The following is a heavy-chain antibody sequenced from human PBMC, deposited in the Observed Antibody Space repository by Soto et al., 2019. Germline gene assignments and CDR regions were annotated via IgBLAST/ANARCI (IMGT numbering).Heavy chain of an antibody. V-gene: IGHV3-30-3*01. CDR3: ARDNCDPDYYGMDV. CDR1: GFTFSSYA. CDR2: ISYDGSNK. D-gene: IGHD2-21*01. J-gene: IGHJ6*02. Sequence: QVQLVESGGGVVQPGRSLRLSCAASGFTFSSYAMHWVRQAPGKGLEWVAVISYDGSNKYYADSVKGRFTISRDNSKNTLYLQMNSLRAEDTAVYYCARDNCDPDYYGMDVWGQGTTVTVSS.